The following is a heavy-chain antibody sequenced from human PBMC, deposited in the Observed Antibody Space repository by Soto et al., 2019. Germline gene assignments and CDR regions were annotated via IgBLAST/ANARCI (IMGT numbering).Heavy chain of an antibody. CDR1: GFTVSTSY. D-gene: IGHD2-15*01. CDR3: ARATYCSYGTCLLDQ. V-gene: IGHV3-53*02. CDR2: IYSGGST. J-gene: IGHJ4*02. Sequence: EVQLVETGGGLIQPGGSLRLSCAASGFTVSTSYMSWVRQAPGKGLEWVSVIYSGGSTYYADSVKGRFTISRDNSKNTLFLQMNSLRAEETAVYYCARATYCSYGTCLLDQWGQGTLVTVSS.